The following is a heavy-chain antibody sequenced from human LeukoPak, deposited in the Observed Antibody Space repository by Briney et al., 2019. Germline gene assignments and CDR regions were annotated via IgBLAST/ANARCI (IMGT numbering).Heavy chain of an antibody. J-gene: IGHJ4*02. CDR2: IKSKVDGATT. V-gene: IGHV3-15*01. Sequence: GGSQRLSCAASGFTFNNAWPTWVRQAPGKGLEWVGRIKSKVDGATTQYAAPVKGRFSISRDDSKDTLYLQMDSLKTEDTAIYYCTTEGDSSGYTPFDYWGQGTLVTVSS. CDR1: GFTFNNAW. CDR3: TTEGDSSGYTPFDY. D-gene: IGHD3-22*01.